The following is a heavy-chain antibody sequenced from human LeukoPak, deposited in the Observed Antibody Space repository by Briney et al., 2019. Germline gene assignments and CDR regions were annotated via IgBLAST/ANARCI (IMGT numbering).Heavy chain of an antibody. CDR2: IYTSGST. D-gene: IGHD6-19*01. J-gene: IGHJ4*02. CDR1: GGSISSYY. CDR3: ARVASIAVAGFHYFDY. V-gene: IGHV4-4*07. Sequence: ESSQTLSLTCTVSGGSISSYYWSWIRQPAGKGLERIGRIYTSGSTNYNPSLKSRVTMSVDTSKNQFSLKLSSVTAADTAVYYCARVASIAVAGFHYFDYWGQGTLVTVSS.